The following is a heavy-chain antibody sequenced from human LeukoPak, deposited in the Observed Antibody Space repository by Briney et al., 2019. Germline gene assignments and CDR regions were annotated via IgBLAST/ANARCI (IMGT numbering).Heavy chain of an antibody. Sequence: GGSLRLSCAASGFTFSDYSIKWVRQAPGKGLEWVSSINPTSTSIYYADAVKGRFIISRDNAKSSLFLQMNSLRAEDTAVYYCLCLTSDSDRSRYYFYYNYWGQGILVTVSS. CDR3: LCLTSDSDRSRYYFYYNY. V-gene: IGHV3-21*01. CDR1: GFTFSDYS. D-gene: IGHD3-22*01. J-gene: IGHJ4*02. CDR2: INPTSTSI.